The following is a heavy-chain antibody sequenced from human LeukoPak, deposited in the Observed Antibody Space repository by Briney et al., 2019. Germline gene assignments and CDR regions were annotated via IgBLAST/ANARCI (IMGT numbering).Heavy chain of an antibody. CDR2: MNPNSGNT. D-gene: IGHD2-21*01. J-gene: IGHJ5*02. CDR1: GYTFTSYD. CDR3: ARGLEVFSGGDRGYWFDP. V-gene: IGHV1-8*03. Sequence: ASVKVSCKASGYTFTSYDINWVRQAPGQGPEWMGWMNPNSGNTDYAQKFQGRVTITRNTSISTAYMELSSLRSEDTAVYYCARGLEVFSGGDRGYWFDPWGQGTLVTVSS.